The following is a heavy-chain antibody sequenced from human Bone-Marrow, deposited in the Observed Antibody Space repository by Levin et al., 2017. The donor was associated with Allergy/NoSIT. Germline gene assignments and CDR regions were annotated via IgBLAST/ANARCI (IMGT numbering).Heavy chain of an antibody. V-gene: IGHV1-2*02. D-gene: IGHD6-19*01. J-gene: IGHJ4*02. CDR1: GYTFTGYF. CDR3: ARDPPYNSGAESFDY. Sequence: LGESLKISCKASGYTFTGYFMHWVRLAPGQGLEWMGWINPNSGGTNYAQKFQGRVTMTRDTSTSTAYMELSRLTSDDTAVYYCARDPPYNSGAESFDYWGQGALVTVSS. CDR2: INPNSGGT.